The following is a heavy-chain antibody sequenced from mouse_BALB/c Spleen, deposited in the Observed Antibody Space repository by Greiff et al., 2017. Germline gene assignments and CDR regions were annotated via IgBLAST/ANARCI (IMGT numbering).Heavy chain of an antibody. CDR2: IWAGGST. CDR3: ARGNYGSSSWFAY. Sequence: VQLQQSGPGLVAPSQSLSITCTVSGFSLTSYGVHWVRQPPGKGLEWLGVIWAGGSTNYNSALMSRLSISKDNSKSQVFLKMNSLQTDDTAMYYCARGNYGSSSWFAYWGQGTLVTVSA. V-gene: IGHV2-9*02. D-gene: IGHD1-1*01. J-gene: IGHJ3*01. CDR1: GFSLTSYG.